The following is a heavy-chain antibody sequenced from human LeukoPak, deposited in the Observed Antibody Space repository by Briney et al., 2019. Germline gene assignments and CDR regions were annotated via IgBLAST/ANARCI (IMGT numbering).Heavy chain of an antibody. CDR1: GYTFTAYY. V-gene: IGHV1-2*02. CDR3: ARDRCGGASRSGYYYFHT. J-gene: IGHJ4*02. D-gene: IGHD5-12*01. CDR2: INPNSGGT. Sequence: ASVKVSCKTSGYTFTAYYLHWVRQAPGQGLEWMGWINPNSGGTNYAQKFRGRVTMTRDTSISTAYMEVNRLRSDDSAVYYSARDRCGGASRSGYYYFHTWGQGTLVTASS.